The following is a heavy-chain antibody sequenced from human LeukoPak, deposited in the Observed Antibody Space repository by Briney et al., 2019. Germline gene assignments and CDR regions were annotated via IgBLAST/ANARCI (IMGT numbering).Heavy chain of an antibody. V-gene: IGHV1-8*01. CDR3: ARVGYCSSSTCYYWFDP. CDR2: MNPNSGNT. D-gene: IGHD2-2*01. CDR1: GYTFTSYD. J-gene: IGHJ5*02. Sequence: GASVKVPCKASGYTFTSYDINWVRQATGQGLEWMGWMNPNSGNTGCAQKFQGRVTMTRNTSISTAYMELSSLRSEDTAVYYCARVGYCSSSTCYYWFDPWGQGTLVTVSS.